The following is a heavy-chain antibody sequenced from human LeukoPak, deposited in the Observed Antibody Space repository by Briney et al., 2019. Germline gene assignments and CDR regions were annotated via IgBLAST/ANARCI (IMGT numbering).Heavy chain of an antibody. D-gene: IGHD5-18*01. CDR3: AKDAREGYSYGPFDY. J-gene: IGHJ4*02. Sequence: PGGSLRLSCAASGFTFSSYWMSWVRQAPGKGLEWVANIKQDGSEKYYVDSVKGRFTISRDNAKNSLYLQMNSLRAEDMALYYCAKDAREGYSYGPFDYWGQGTLVTVSS. CDR2: IKQDGSEK. V-gene: IGHV3-7*03. CDR1: GFTFSSYW.